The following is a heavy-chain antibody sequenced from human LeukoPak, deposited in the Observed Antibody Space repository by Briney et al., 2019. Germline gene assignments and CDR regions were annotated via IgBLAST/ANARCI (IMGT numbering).Heavy chain of an antibody. Sequence: SETLSLTCTVSGGSISGYYWSWIRQPPGKGLEWIGYIYYSGSTNYNPSLKSRVTISVDTSKNQFSLKLSSVTAADTAVYCCARETAAGRSSLDYWGQGTLVTVSS. V-gene: IGHV4-59*01. CDR3: ARETAAGRSSLDY. J-gene: IGHJ4*02. CDR1: GGSISGYY. CDR2: IYYSGST. D-gene: IGHD2-2*01.